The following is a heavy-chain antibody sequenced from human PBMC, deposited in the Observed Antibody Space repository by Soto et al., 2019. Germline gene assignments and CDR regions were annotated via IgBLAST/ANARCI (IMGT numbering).Heavy chain of an antibody. CDR1: GFTFNRHA. V-gene: IGHV3-30-3*01. J-gene: IGHJ4*02. CDR3: ATNTSFKYFDY. Sequence: QVQLVESGGGVVQPGNSLRLSCTASGFTFNRHAMHWFRQAPGMWLEWVAVISSDGSNKFYADSVKGRFFISRYNSKNTLYVQMISLRPEDTAVYYCATNTSFKYFDYWGQGTLVTVSS. CDR2: ISSDGSNK.